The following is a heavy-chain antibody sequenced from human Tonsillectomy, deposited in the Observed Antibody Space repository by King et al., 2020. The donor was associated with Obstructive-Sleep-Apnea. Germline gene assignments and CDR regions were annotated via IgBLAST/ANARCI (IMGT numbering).Heavy chain of an antibody. CDR2: INHSGST. D-gene: IGHD6-13*01. J-gene: IGHJ4*02. CDR1: GGSFSGYY. V-gene: IGHV4-34*01. Sequence: VQLQQCGAGLLKPSETLSLTCAVYGGSFSGYYWSWIRQPPGKGLEWIGEINHSGSTNYNTSLKSRVTISLDTSKNQFSLELSSVTAADTAVYYCARGGWGSSWPFDYWGQGTLVTVSS. CDR3: ARGGWGSSWPFDY.